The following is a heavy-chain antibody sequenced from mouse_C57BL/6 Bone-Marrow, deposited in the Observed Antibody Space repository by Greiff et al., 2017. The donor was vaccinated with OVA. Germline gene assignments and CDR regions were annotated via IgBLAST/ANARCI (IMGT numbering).Heavy chain of an antibody. CDR2: ISSGGDYI. D-gene: IGHD1-1*01. V-gene: IGHV5-9-1*02. CDR1: GFTFSSYA. Sequence: EVKLMESGEGLVKPGGSLKLSCAASGFTFSSYAMSWVRQTPEKRLEWVAYISSGGDYIYYADTVKGRFTISRDNARNTLYLQMSSLKSEDTAMYYCTSYYGSSPFDDWGKGTTLTVSS. CDR3: TSYYGSSPFDD. J-gene: IGHJ2*01.